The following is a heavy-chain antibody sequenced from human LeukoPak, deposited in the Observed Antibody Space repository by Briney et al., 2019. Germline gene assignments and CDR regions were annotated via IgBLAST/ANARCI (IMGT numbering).Heavy chain of an antibody. Sequence: GGSLRLTCAASGFIFNKYAMSCVRQAPGKGLEWVSALSGSGGSTYYADSVKGRFTISRDNSKNTLYLQMNSLRAEDTAVYYCAKDRRDYTTYPSDFDYWGQGTLVTVSS. J-gene: IGHJ4*02. CDR3: AKDRRDYTTYPSDFDY. CDR1: GFIFNKYA. CDR2: LSGSGGST. V-gene: IGHV3-23*01. D-gene: IGHD4-11*01.